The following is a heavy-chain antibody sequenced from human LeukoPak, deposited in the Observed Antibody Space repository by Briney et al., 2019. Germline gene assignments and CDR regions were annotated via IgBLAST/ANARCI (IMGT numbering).Heavy chain of an antibody. CDR1: GLTFRIYG. CDR2: IKQDGTEK. D-gene: IGHD1-26*01. CDR3: ARDRVGGYWFFDL. J-gene: IGHJ2*01. Sequence: GGSLRLSCEASGLTFRIYGMYWVRQAPGKGLEWVANIKQDGTEKFYVDSVKGRFTISRDNAKNSLYLQMNSLSVEDTAVYYCARDRVGGYWFFDLWGRGTLVTVSS. V-gene: IGHV3-7*01.